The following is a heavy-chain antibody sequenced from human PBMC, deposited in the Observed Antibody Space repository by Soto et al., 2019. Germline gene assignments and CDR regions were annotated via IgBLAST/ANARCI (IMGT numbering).Heavy chain of an antibody. CDR1: GYTFTSSD. CDR2: MNPNSGNT. Sequence: QVQLVQSGAEVKKPGASVKVSCKASGYTFTSSDITWVRQATGQGHEWMGWMNPNSGNTGYAQKVQGRGTTTRNTSGRTADMAVSSLRPEDPAVYYGASGGFIGTSCSTDYYYAMDVGCQGTAVTFSS. V-gene: IGHV1-8*01. CDR3: ASGGFIGTSCSTDYYYAMDV. J-gene: IGHJ6*02. D-gene: IGHD2-2*02.